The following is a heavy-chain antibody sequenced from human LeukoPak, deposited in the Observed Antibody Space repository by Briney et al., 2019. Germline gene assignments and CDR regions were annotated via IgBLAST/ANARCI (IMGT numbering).Heavy chain of an antibody. CDR3: ASRAYYDSRGLDY. D-gene: IGHD3-22*01. V-gene: IGHV4-59*08. CDR2: VSDGGST. J-gene: IGHJ4*02. CDR1: GGSIRNYY. Sequence: SETLSLTCTVSGGSIRNYYWTWIRQPPGKGLEWIVHVSDGGSTKYNPSLKSRVTISIDTTKKHSSLKLSSVTAADTAVYYCASRAYYDSRGLDYWGEGILVSVSS.